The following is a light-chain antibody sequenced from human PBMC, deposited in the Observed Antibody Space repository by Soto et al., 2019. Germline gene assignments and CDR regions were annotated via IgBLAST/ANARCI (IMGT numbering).Light chain of an antibody. J-gene: IGLJ2*01. CDR2: GNS. CDR3: QSYDSSLSGSV. Sequence: QSVLTQPPSVSGAPGQRVTTSCTGSSSNIGAGYDVHWYQQLPGTAPKLLIYGNSNRPSGVPDRFSGSKSGTTASLAITGLQAEDEADYYYQSYDSSLSGSVFGGGTKLTVL. CDR1: SSNIGAGYD. V-gene: IGLV1-40*01.